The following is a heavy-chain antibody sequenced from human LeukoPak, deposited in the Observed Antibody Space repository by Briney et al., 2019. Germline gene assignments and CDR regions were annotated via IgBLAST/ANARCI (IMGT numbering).Heavy chain of an antibody. CDR3: ARQTYYDILTGYGYYMDV. CDR1: GFTFSSYS. CDR2: ISSSSSYI. V-gene: IGHV3-21*01. J-gene: IGHJ6*03. Sequence: GGSLRLSCAASGFTFSSYSMNWVRQAPGKGLEWVSSISSSSSYIYYADSVKGRFTISRDNAKNSLYLQMNSLRAEDTAVYYCARQTYYDILTGYGYYMDVWGKGTTVTISS. D-gene: IGHD3-9*01.